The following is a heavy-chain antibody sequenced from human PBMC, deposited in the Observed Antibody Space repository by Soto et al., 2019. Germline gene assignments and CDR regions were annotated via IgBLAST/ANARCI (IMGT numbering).Heavy chain of an antibody. J-gene: IGHJ1*01. CDR3: VKQAPAGWHFLDT. Sequence: QVQLVESGGGVVQPGRSLRLSCAASGFTFRTYGMHWVRQTPGERLKWVAGISYDATKKYYADSVKGRFTISRDNSKNTLYLQMDSLRTEDTAVYYCVKQAPAGWHFLDTWGQGTLVTVSS. D-gene: IGHD6-19*01. V-gene: IGHV3-30*18. CDR1: GFTFRTYG. CDR2: ISYDATKK.